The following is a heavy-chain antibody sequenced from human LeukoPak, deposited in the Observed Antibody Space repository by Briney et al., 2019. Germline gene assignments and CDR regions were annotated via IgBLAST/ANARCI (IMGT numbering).Heavy chain of an antibody. CDR2: IRSKAYGGTT. J-gene: IGHJ4*02. Sequence: GGSLRLSCTASGFTFGDYAMSWFRQAPGKGLEWVGFIRSKAYGGTTEYAASVKGRFTISRDDSKSIAYLQMNSLKTEDTAVYYCTRDLRTIVATIYAGDYWGQGTLVTVSS. CDR3: TRDLRTIVATIYAGDY. D-gene: IGHD5-12*01. V-gene: IGHV3-49*03. CDR1: GFTFGDYA.